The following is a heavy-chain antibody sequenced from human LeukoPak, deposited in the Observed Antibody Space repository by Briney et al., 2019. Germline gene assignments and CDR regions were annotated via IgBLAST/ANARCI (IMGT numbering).Heavy chain of an antibody. CDR3: ASTPTVVTGYFDY. CDR2: INHSGST. Sequence: SETLSLTCAVYGGSFSGYYWSWIRQPPGKGLEWIGEINHSGSTNYNPSLKSRVTISVDTSKNQFSLKLSSVTAADTAVYYCASTPTVVTGYFDYWGQGTLVTVSS. D-gene: IGHD4-23*01. J-gene: IGHJ4*02. CDR1: GGSFSGYY. V-gene: IGHV4-34*01.